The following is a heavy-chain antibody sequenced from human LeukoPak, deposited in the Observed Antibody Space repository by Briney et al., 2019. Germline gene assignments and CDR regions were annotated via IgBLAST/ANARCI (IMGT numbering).Heavy chain of an antibody. D-gene: IGHD1-26*01. CDR3: ARGMSGSYYYLDY. CDR2: IYSGGST. V-gene: IGHV3-53*05. CDR1: GFTVSSNY. J-gene: IGHJ4*02. Sequence: AGGSLRLSCAASGFTVSSNYMSWVRQAPGKGLEWVSVIYSGGSTYYADSVKGRFTISRDNSKNTLYLQMNSLRAEDTAVYYCARGMSGSYYYLDYWGQGTLVTVSS.